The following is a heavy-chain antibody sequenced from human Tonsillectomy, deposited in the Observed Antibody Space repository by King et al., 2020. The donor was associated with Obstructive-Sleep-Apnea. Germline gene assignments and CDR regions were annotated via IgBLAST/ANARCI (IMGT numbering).Heavy chain of an antibody. V-gene: IGHV4-39*07. CDR1: GGSISSSSYY. J-gene: IGHJ4*02. CDR3: ARGGFRLVRPTYEADS. CDR2: IYYSGNT. Sequence: QLQESGPGLVKPSETLSLTCTVSGGSISSSSYYWGWIRQPPGKGLGWIGSIYYSGNTYYNPSLKSRVNRSVDTSKNQFSLKLSSLTAADTVVYYCARGGFRLVRPTYEADSWGPGTLVAVPS. D-gene: IGHD1-26*01.